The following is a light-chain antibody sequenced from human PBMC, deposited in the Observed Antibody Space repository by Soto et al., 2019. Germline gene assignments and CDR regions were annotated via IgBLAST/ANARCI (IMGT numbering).Light chain of an antibody. CDR2: GAS. Sequence: EIVLTQSPGTRSLSPGERATLSCRASQSVTGRYLAWYQQKPGQAPRPLIYGASSRAPGIPNRFSGSGSGTDCTRTVSSLEPEYFVLYYGHQYASSPNTFGQGTKLEIK. J-gene: IGKJ2*01. CDR3: HQYASSPNT. V-gene: IGKV3-20*01. CDR1: QSVTGRY.